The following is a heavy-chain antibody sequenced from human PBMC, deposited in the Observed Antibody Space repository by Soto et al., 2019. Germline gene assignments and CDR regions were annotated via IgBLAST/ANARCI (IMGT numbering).Heavy chain of an antibody. V-gene: IGHV3-23*01. Sequence: EVQMLKSGGGLVQPGGSLRLSCVASGFTFSRFAMSWVRQAPGKGLEWVSAISNSGGSTYYADSVKGRFTISRDNAKNTLYLQMNSLRAEDTALYYCSSSSPASDYWGQGTLVTVSS. J-gene: IGHJ4*02. D-gene: IGHD3-10*01. CDR1: GFTFSRFA. CDR2: ISNSGGST. CDR3: SSSSPASDY.